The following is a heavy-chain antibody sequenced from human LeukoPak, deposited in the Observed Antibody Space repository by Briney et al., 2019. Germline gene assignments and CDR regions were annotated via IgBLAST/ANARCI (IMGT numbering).Heavy chain of an antibody. V-gene: IGHV3-21*01. J-gene: IGHJ3*02. CDR3: ATETGIAVATLGVNGVFDI. D-gene: IGHD6-19*01. Sequence: GGSLRLSCAASGFTFASYEMNWVRQAPGKGLEWVSAISSSSTYIYYADSVKGRFTISRDNAKNSLYLQMNSLRAEDTAVYYCATETGIAVATLGVNGVFDIWGQGTMVSVSS. CDR2: ISSSSTYI. CDR1: GFTFASYE.